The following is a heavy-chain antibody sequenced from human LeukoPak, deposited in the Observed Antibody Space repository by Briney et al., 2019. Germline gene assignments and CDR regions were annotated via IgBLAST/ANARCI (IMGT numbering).Heavy chain of an antibody. J-gene: IGHJ4*02. Sequence: PSVKVSCKASGYTFTGYYMHWVRQAPGQGLEWMGWINTNSGGTNYAQMFQGRVTMTRDTSISTANMELSRLRFDDTAVYHSARENYGSGFYYWGQGTMVTVSS. CDR3: ARENYGSGFYY. D-gene: IGHD3-10*01. V-gene: IGHV1-2*02. CDR2: INTNSGGT. CDR1: GYTFTGYY.